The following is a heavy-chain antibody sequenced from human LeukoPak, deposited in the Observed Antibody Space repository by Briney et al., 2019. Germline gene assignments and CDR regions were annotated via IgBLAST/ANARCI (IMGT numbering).Heavy chain of an antibody. J-gene: IGHJ4*02. D-gene: IGHD1-7*01. CDR2: IYYTGKN. V-gene: IGHV4-59*08. CDR1: GGSINSHY. CDR3: LRPRYCWNLFDY. Sequence: SETLSLTCAVSGGSINSHYWGWIRQPPGKGLQWIGDIYYTGKNNYNPSLKSRVTISLETSKDHLSLNLTSVLASDTAIYYCLRPRYCWNLFDYWGQG.